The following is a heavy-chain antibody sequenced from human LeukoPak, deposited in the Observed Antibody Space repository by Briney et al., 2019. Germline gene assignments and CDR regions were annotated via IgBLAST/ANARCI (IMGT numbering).Heavy chain of an antibody. D-gene: IGHD3-3*01. Sequence: PSETLSLTCTVSGGSISSGGYYWSWIRQHPGQGLEWIGYIYYSGSTNYNPSLKSRVTISVDTSKNQFSLKLSSVTAADTAVYYCARVNPTTYYDFWSGSEGLSWFDPWGQGTLVTVSS. J-gene: IGHJ5*02. CDR2: IYYSGST. CDR3: ARVNPTTYYDFWSGSEGLSWFDP. CDR1: GGSISSGGYY. V-gene: IGHV4-61*08.